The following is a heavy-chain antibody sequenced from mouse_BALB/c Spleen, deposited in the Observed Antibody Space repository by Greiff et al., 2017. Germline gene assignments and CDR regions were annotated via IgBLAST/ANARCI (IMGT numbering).Heavy chain of an antibody. CDR2: INSNGGST. Sequence: EVQVVESGGGLVQPGGSLKLSCAASGFTFSSYGMSWVRQTPDKRLELVATINSNGGSTYYPDSVKGRFTISRDNAKNTLYLQMSSLKSEDTAMYYCARKVAYYGNYGGHYYAMDYWGQGTSVTVSS. CDR3: ARKVAYYGNYGGHYYAMDY. J-gene: IGHJ4*01. D-gene: IGHD2-10*01. CDR1: GFTFSSYG. V-gene: IGHV5-6-3*01.